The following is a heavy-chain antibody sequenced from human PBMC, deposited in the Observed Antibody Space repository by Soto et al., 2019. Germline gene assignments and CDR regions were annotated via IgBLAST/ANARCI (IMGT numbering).Heavy chain of an antibody. CDR1: VFPFYKYS. J-gene: IGHJ4*02. V-gene: IGHV3-23*01. D-gene: IGHD2-21*02. CDR2: ISVGSPKE. Sequence: PVVSLRLSCYSSVFPFYKYSISWVRQAPVNWLEWVSSISVGSPKEFYAESVKGRFTISRDNSKNTLFLEMNSLRADDAALYYCAKAFSPDSFSQKPYCGGDCYNIDYWGKGTQVSVSS. CDR3: AKAFSPDSFSQKPYCGGDCYNIDY.